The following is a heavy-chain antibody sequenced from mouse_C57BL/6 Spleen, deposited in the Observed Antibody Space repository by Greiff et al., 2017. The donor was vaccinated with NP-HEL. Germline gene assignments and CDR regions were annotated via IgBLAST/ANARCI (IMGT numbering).Heavy chain of an antibody. Sequence: QVQLQQPGAELVRPGSSVKLSCKASGYTFTSYWMHWVKRRPIQGLEWIGNIDPSDSETHYNQKFKDKATLTVDKSSSTAYMQLSSLTSEDSAVYYCARSGYGVDYWGQGTTLTVSS. CDR2: IDPSDSET. J-gene: IGHJ2*01. D-gene: IGHD1-1*01. V-gene: IGHV1-52*01. CDR3: ARSGYGVDY. CDR1: GYTFTSYW.